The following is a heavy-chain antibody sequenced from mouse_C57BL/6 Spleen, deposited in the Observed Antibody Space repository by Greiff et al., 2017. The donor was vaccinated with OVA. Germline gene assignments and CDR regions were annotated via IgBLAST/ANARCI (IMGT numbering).Heavy chain of an antibody. V-gene: IGHV1-64*01. Sequence: QVQLQQSGAELVKPGASVKLSCKASGYTFTSYWMHWVKQRPGQGLEWIGMIHPNSGSTNYNEKFKSKATLTVDKSSSTAYMQLSSLTSEDSAVYYCARSAEGRRFAYWGQGTLVTVSA. CDR3: ARSAEGRRFAY. J-gene: IGHJ3*01. CDR2: IHPNSGST. D-gene: IGHD1-2*01. CDR1: GYTFTSYW.